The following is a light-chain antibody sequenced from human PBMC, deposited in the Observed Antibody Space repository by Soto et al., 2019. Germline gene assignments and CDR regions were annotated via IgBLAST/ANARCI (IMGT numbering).Light chain of an antibody. CDR3: GTWDSSLYAHV. CDR1: SSNIGKYY. Sequence: QSVLTQPPSVSAAPGQEVTISCSGSSSNIGKYYVSWYQQLPGTAPKLLIYDNNKRPSGIPDRFSGSKSGTSATLGISGLQTGDEADYYCGTWDSSLYAHVFGTGTKLTVL. J-gene: IGLJ1*01. V-gene: IGLV1-51*01. CDR2: DNN.